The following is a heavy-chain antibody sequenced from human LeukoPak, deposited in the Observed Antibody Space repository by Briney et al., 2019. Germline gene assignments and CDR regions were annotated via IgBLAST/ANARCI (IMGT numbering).Heavy chain of an antibody. J-gene: IGHJ4*02. V-gene: IGHV3-23*01. CDR3: AKVLLWFGDPWDY. D-gene: IGHD3-10*01. CDR1: GFTFSSYA. CDR2: VSGSGDNT. Sequence: GGSLRLSCAASGFTFSSYAMSWVRQAPGKGLEWVSGVSGSGDNTHYADSVEGRFTISRDNSENTLYLQMNSLRAEDTAVYYCAKVLLWFGDPWDYWGQGTLVTVSS.